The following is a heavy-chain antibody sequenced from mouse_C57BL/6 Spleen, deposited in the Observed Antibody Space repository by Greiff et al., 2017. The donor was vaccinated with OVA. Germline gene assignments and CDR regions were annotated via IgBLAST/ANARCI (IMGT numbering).Heavy chain of an antibody. CDR1: GYTFTSYW. J-gene: IGHJ2*01. Sequence: QVRLQQPGTELVKPGASVKLSCKASGYTFTSYWMHWVKQRPGQGLEWIGNINPSNGGTNYNEKFKSKATLTVDKSSSTAYMQLSSLTSEDSAVYYCAREKSSNYDFDYWGQGTTLTVSS. D-gene: IGHD2-5*01. CDR2: INPSNGGT. V-gene: IGHV1-53*01. CDR3: AREKSSNYDFDY.